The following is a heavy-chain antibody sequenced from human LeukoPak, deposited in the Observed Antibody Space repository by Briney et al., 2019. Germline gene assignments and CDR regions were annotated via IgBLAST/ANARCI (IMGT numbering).Heavy chain of an antibody. Sequence: GGSLRLSCAASGFTFSSYGMHWVRQAPGKGLEWVAFIRYDGSNKYYADSVKGRFTISRDNSKNTLYLQMNSLGAEDTAVYYCAKDLVLGVVPAAILHYWGQGTLVTVSS. CDR2: IRYDGSNK. D-gene: IGHD2-2*01. J-gene: IGHJ4*02. V-gene: IGHV3-30*02. CDR1: GFTFSSYG. CDR3: AKDLVLGVVPAAILHY.